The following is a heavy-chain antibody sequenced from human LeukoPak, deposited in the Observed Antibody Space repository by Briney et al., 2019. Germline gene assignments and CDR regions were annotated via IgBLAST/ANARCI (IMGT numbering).Heavy chain of an antibody. CDR2: INHSGST. J-gene: IGHJ4*02. CDR3: ASRGHLPGGY. V-gene: IGHV4-34*01. Sequence: SETLSLTCAVHGGSFSCYYWSWIRPPPGKGLEWSGEINHSGSTNYNPSLKSRVTISVDPSKNQFSLKLSSVTAADTAVYYCASRGHLPGGYWGQGTLVTVSS. CDR1: GGSFSCYY.